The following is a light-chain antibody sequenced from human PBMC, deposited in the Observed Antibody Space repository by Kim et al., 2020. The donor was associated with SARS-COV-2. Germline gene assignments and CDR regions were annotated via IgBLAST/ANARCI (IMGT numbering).Light chain of an antibody. Sequence: SPGERATLSCRASQSIGTYLAWYQQKPGQAPRLLVYDASNRATGVPDRFSGSGSGTDFTLTISSLEPEDFSIYYCQQRNSWPPAVTFGGGTKLEIK. CDR2: DAS. CDR1: QSIGTY. J-gene: IGKJ4*01. CDR3: QQRNSWPPAVT. V-gene: IGKV3-11*01.